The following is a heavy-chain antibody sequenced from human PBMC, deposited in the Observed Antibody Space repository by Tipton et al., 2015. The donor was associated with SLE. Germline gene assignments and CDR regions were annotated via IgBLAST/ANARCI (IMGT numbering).Heavy chain of an antibody. CDR1: GGSISSYY. Sequence: TLSLTCTVSGGSISSYYWSWIRQPPGKGLEWIGYIYYSGSTNYNPSLKSRVTISVDTSKNQFSLKLSSVTAADTAVYYCARGVGSSWYFDYWGQGTLVTVSS. CDR3: ARGVGSSWYFDY. J-gene: IGHJ4*02. V-gene: IGHV4-59*12. D-gene: IGHD6-6*01. CDR2: IYYSGST.